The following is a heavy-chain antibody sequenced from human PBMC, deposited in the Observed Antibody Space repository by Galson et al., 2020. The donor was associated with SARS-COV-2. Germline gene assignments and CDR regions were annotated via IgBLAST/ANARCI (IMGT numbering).Heavy chain of an antibody. CDR1: VFTFSNYN. D-gene: IGHD3-10*01. CDR3: ASSFSRGRGYFDY. CDR2: VSTSGSYM. Sequence: GESLKISCAASVFTFSNYNINWVRQALGKGLEWVSYVSTSGSYMFYAASVKGRFTISRDNAKKSVYLQMNSLRAEDTAVYYCASSFSRGRGYFDYWGQGALVIVSS. J-gene: IGHJ4*02. V-gene: IGHV3-21*01.